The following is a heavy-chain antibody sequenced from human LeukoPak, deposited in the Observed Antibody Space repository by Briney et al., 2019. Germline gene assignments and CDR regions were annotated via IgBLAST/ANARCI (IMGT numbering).Heavy chain of an antibody. CDR2: ISSSSSYI. D-gene: IGHD1-1*01. CDR1: GFTFSSYS. CDR3: ARDVERLAQMPYYFDY. J-gene: IGHJ4*02. V-gene: IGHV3-21*01. Sequence: GGSLRLSCAASGFTFSSYSMNWVRQAPGKGLEWVSSISSSSSYIYYADSVKGRFTIFRDNAKNSLYLQMNSLRAEDTAVYYCARDVERLAQMPYYFDYWGQGTLVTVSS.